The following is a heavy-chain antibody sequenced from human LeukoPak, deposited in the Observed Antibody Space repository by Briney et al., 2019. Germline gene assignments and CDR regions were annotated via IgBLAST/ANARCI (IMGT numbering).Heavy chain of an antibody. CDR1: GFTFSSYA. CDR2: ISYDGSNK. CDR3: ARDYPTWIQLWLIDY. J-gene: IGHJ4*02. D-gene: IGHD5-18*01. Sequence: PGGSLRLSCAASGFTFSSYAMHWVRQAPGKGLEWVAVISYDGSNKYYADSAKGRFTISRDNSKNTLYLQMNSLRAEDTAVYYCARDYPTWIQLWLIDYWGQGTLVTVSS. V-gene: IGHV3-30-3*01.